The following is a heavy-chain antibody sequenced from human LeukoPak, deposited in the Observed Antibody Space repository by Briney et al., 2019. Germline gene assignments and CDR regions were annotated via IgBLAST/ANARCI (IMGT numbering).Heavy chain of an antibody. V-gene: IGHV3-30*18. CDR2: ISYDGSNK. CDR1: GFTFSSYG. CDR3: AKDETFTVRNYYYYMDV. Sequence: PGGSLRLSCAASGFTFSSYGMHWVRQAPGKGLEWVAVISYDGSNKYYADSVKGRFTISRDNSKNTLYLQMNSLRAEDTAVYYCAKDETFTVRNYYYYMDVWGKGTTVTVSS. D-gene: IGHD4-11*01. J-gene: IGHJ6*03.